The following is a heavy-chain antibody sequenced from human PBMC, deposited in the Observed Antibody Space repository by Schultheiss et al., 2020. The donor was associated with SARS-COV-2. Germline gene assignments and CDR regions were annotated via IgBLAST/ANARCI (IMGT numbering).Heavy chain of an antibody. D-gene: IGHD2-21*01. Sequence: GESLKISCAASGFTFSSYAMHWVRQAPGKGLEWVSAISGSGGSTYYADSVKGRFTISRDNAKNSLYLQMNSLRAEDTAVYYCARDSRSGYCYDYWGQGTLVTVSS. CDR3: ARDSRSGYCYDY. CDR1: GFTFSSYA. V-gene: IGHV3-21*01. CDR2: ISGSGGST. J-gene: IGHJ4*02.